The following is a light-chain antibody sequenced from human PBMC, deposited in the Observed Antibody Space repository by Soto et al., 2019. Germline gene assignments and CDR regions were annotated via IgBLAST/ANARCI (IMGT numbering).Light chain of an antibody. Sequence: DIQMTQSPSSLSASVGDRVTITCQASQDINKNLIWYQQKPGKAPKLLIYDASDLETGVPSRFSGSGSGTGFTFTISSLQPEDFATYYCQQYESLPLTFXQGTRLEIK. J-gene: IGKJ5*01. CDR2: DAS. V-gene: IGKV1-33*01. CDR1: QDINKN. CDR3: QQYESLPLT.